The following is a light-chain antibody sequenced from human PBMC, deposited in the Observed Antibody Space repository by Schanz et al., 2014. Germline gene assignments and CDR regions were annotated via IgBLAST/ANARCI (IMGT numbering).Light chain of an antibody. J-gene: IGKJ3*01. Sequence: EIVLTQSPGALSLSPGDRATLSCRASQSVSSIDLAWYQQKPGHVTRLVISGASTRATGIPARFSGSGSGTEFTLTISSLQSEDFAVYYCQQYGISRFTFGPGTKVDIK. CDR1: QSVSSID. CDR2: GAS. CDR3: QQYGISRFT. V-gene: IGKV3-20*01.